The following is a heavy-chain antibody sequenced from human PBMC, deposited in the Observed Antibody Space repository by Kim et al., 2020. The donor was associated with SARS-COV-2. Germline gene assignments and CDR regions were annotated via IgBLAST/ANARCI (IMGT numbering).Heavy chain of an antibody. Sequence: GGSLRLSCAASGFTFDDYAMHWVRQAPGKGLEWVSGISWNSGSIGYADSVKGRFTISRDNAKNSLYLQMNSLRAEDTALYYCAKGTYGEGFDPWGQGTLVTVSS. J-gene: IGHJ5*02. CDR2: ISWNSGSI. V-gene: IGHV3-9*01. CDR1: GFTFDDYA. D-gene: IGHD4-17*01. CDR3: AKGTYGEGFDP.